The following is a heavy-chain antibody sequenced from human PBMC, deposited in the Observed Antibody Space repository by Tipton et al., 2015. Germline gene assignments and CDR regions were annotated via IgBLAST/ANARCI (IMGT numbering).Heavy chain of an antibody. CDR3: ARLKGDYYDSSTYDPVYIDY. Sequence: TLSLTCAVYGGSFRGYYWSWIRQPPGKGLEWIGEINDSGSTSYNPSLNSRVTMSVDTSKNQFSLKLRSVTAADTAVYYCARLKGDYYDSSTYDPVYIDYWGQGSLVTVSS. J-gene: IGHJ4*02. CDR2: INDSGST. D-gene: IGHD3-22*01. CDR1: GGSFRGYY. V-gene: IGHV4-34*01.